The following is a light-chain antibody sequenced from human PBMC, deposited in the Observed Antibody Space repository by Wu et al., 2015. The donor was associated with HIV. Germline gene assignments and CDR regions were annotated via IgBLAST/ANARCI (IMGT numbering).Light chain of an antibody. CDR3: LQNYHYPWT. J-gene: IGKJ1*01. V-gene: IGKV1-6*01. CDR2: AAS. Sequence: AIQMTQSPSSRSASVGDRITITCRASQAIRNDLGWYQQKPGKPPKVLISAASTLQNGVPSRFSGSGSGTHFTLAISSLQPEDFATYYCLQNYHYPWTFGQGTKVEIK. CDR1: QAIRND.